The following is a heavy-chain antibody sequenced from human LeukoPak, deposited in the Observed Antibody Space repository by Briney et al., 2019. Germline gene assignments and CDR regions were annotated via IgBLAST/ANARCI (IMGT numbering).Heavy chain of an antibody. CDR2: IIPIFGTA. V-gene: IGHV1-69*13. D-gene: IGHD3-9*01. J-gene: IGHJ4*02. Sequence: SVKVSCKASGGTFSSYAISWVRQAPGQGLEWMGGIIPIFGTANYAQKFQGRVTITADESTSTAYMELSSLRSEDTAVYYYARADRYYDILTGYYRQYYFDYWGQGTLVTVSS. CDR1: GGTFSSYA. CDR3: ARADRYYDILTGYYRQYYFDY.